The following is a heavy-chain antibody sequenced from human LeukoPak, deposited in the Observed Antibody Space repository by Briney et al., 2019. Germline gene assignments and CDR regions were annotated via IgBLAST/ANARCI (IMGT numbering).Heavy chain of an antibody. Sequence: SETLSLTCTVSGGSISSYYWSWIRQPPGKGLEWIGYIYYSGSTNYNPSLKSRVTISVDTSKNQFSLKLSSVTAADTAVYYCARHGTSIAAAGTFYYYGMDVWGQGTTVTVSS. CDR1: GGSISSYY. V-gene: IGHV4-59*08. J-gene: IGHJ6*02. CDR2: IYYSGST. CDR3: ARHGTSIAAAGTFYYYGMDV. D-gene: IGHD6-13*01.